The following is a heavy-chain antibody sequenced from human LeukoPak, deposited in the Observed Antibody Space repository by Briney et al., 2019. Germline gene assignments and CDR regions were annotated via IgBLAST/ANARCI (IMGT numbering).Heavy chain of an antibody. V-gene: IGHV3-15*01. Sequence: GGSLRLSCAASGFTFTNAWMDWARQAPGKGLEWVGRIKSRPDGGTTAFAAPVKGRFTISRDDSKNTLYLHMNSLKTEDTAVYYCITVYDSVANWGRGTLVTVSS. CDR2: IKSRPDGGTT. CDR1: GFTFTNAW. CDR3: ITVYDSVAN. J-gene: IGHJ4*02. D-gene: IGHD5-12*01.